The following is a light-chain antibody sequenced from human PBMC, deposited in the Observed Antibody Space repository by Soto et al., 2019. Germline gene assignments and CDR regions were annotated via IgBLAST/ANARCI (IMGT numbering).Light chain of an antibody. CDR3: LLSYGGAVV. CDR2: DTN. V-gene: IGLV7-46*01. J-gene: IGLJ2*01. Sequence: QAVVTQETSLTVSPGGTITLTCGSNTGAVASDHYPYWFQQKPGQAPRTLIYDTNNKHSWTPARFSGSLLGGKAALTLSGAQPEDEAEYHCLLSYGGAVVFGGGTKLTVL. CDR1: TGAVASDHY.